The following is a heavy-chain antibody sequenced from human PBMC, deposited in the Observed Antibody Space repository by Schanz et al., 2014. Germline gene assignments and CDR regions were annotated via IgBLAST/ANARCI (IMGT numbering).Heavy chain of an antibody. CDR2: ISAYTNNT. Sequence: QGQLVQSGPEVKEPGASVKVSCEASRYTFNTYGLNWVRQAPGQGLEWMGWISAYTNNTNYAQKVQGRVTMTTDTSANTAYMELRSLRSDDTAHYYCVRVPSRDVSFDLWGRGTLXTVSS. CDR3: VRVPSRDVSFDL. CDR1: RYTFNTYG. V-gene: IGHV1-18*01. J-gene: IGHJ2*01. D-gene: IGHD3-16*01.